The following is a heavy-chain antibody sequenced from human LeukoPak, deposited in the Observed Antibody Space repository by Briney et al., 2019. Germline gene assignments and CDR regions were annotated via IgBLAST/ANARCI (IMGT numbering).Heavy chain of an antibody. CDR1: GFTFSSYA. Sequence: GGSLRLSCAASGFTFSSYAMSWVRQAPGKGLEWVSAISGSGGSTYYADSVKGRFTISRDNSKNTLYLQMNSLRAEDTAVYYCAKDPNSYTISILGDDYWGQGTLVTVSS. V-gene: IGHV3-23*01. CDR2: ISGSGGST. D-gene: IGHD3-3*01. CDR3: AKDPNSYTISILGDDY. J-gene: IGHJ4*02.